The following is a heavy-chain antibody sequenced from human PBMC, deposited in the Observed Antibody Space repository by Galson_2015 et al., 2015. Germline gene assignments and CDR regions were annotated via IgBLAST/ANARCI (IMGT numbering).Heavy chain of an antibody. CDR2: IKQDGSEK. J-gene: IGHJ4*02. CDR3: ARELLWVGGPGGWSPTGYFDY. CDR1: GFTFSSYW. V-gene: IGHV3-7*03. D-gene: IGHD3-10*01. Sequence: SLRLSCAASGFTFSSYWMSWVRQAPGKGLEWVANIKQDGSEKYYVDSVKGRITISRDNAKNSLYLQMNSLRAEDTAVYYCARELLWVGGPGGWSPTGYFDYWGQGTLVTVSS.